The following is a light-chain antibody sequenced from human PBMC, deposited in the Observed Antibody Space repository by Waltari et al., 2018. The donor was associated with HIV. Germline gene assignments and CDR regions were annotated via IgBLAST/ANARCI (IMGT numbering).Light chain of an antibody. V-gene: IGLV2-14*01. CDR1: SSDVGGYDY. CDR2: EVT. J-gene: IGLJ2*01. Sequence: QSALTQPASVSGSPGQSITISCTGASSDVGGYDYVSWYQQHPGKAPKLMIYEVTNRASGISNRFSGSKSGNTASLTISGLQAEDEADYYCSSYRGSSTLVVFGGGTKLTVL. CDR3: SSYRGSSTLVV.